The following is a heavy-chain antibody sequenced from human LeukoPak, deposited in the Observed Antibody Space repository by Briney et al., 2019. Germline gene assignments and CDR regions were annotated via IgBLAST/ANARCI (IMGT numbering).Heavy chain of an antibody. CDR3: ARDLGARFES. CDR1: GFTVSSNY. CDR2: IYSSGST. J-gene: IGHJ4*02. D-gene: IGHD3-16*01. V-gene: IGHV4-4*07. Sequence: PGGSLRLSCAASGFTVSSNYMSWVRQAPGKGLEWIGRIYSSGSTNYNPSLKSRLTMTVDTSKNQFSLKLSSVTTSDTALYYCARDLGARFESWGQGILVTVSS.